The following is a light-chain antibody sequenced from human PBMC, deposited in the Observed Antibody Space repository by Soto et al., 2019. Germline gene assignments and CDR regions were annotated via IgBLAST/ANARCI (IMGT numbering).Light chain of an antibody. CDR2: EVS. CDR3: ISYTSDDVRYV. V-gene: IGLV2-14*01. J-gene: IGLJ1*01. CDR1: NSDVGIYDF. Sequence: QSALTQPASVSGTPGQSITISCTGSNSDVGIYDFVSWYQHHPGRAPKLIVSEVSHRPSGVSNRFSGSKSGNTAPLTISGLQSEDEADYYCISYTSDDVRYVFGTGTKVTVL.